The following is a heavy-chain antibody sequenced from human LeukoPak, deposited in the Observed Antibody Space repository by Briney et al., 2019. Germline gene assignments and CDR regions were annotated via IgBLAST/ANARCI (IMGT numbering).Heavy chain of an antibody. Sequence: VASVKVSCKASGYTFTGYYMHRVRQAPGQGLEWMVWINPNSGGTNYAQKFQGRVTMTRDTSISTAYMELSRLRSDDTAVYYCARDFITYYYDSSGDYWGQGTLVTVSS. J-gene: IGHJ4*02. V-gene: IGHV1-2*02. CDR1: GYTFTGYY. CDR3: ARDFITYYYDSSGDY. D-gene: IGHD3-22*01. CDR2: INPNSGGT.